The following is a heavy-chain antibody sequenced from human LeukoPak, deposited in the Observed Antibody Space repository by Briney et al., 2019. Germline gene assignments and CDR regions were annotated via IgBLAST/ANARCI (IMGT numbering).Heavy chain of an antibody. D-gene: IGHD5-24*01. V-gene: IGHV4-61*02. CDR3: AAGWLQFPHYFDY. CDR1: GGSISSGSYY. J-gene: IGHJ4*02. Sequence: SETLSLTCTVSGGSISSGSYYWSSIRQAAGKGLEWIGRIYTSGSTYYNPSLKSRITISVDTSKNQFSLEVSSVSAADTAVYYCAAGWLQFPHYFDYWGQGSLVTVSS. CDR2: IYTSGST.